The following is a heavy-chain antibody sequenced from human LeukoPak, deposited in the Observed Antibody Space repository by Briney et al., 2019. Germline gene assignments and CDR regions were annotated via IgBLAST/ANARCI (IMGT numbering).Heavy chain of an antibody. CDR2: IYTSGST. CDR1: GGSISSGSYY. CDR3: ARGCSGGSCYSGINWFDP. J-gene: IGHJ5*02. Sequence: SETLSLTCTVSGGSISSGSYYWSWIRQPAGKGLEWIGRIYTSGSTNYNPSLKSRVTISVDTSKNQFSLKLSSVTAADTAVYYCARGCSGGSCYSGINWFDPWGQGTLVTVSS. V-gene: IGHV4-61*02. D-gene: IGHD2-15*01.